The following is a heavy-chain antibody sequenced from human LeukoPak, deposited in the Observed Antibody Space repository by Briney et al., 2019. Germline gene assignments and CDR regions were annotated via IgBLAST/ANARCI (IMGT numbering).Heavy chain of an antibody. J-gene: IGHJ6*02. CDR3: ARGSYDYVWGSYRTSYYYGMDV. Sequence: GSLRLSCAASGFTFSSYAMSWIRQPPGKGLEWIGEINHSGSTNYNPSLKRRVTISVDTSKNQFSLKLSSVTAADTAVYYCARGSYDYVWGSYRTSYYYGMDVWGQGTTVTVSS. CDR2: INHSGST. CDR1: GFTFSSYA. V-gene: IGHV4-34*01. D-gene: IGHD3-16*02.